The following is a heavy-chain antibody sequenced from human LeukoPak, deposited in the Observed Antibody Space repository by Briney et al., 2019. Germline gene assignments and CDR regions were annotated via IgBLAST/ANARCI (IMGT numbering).Heavy chain of an antibody. CDR2: INPNSGGT. CDR1: GYTFTGYY. J-gene: IGHJ4*02. CDR3: ARGGSGWPFDY. V-gene: IGHV1-2*02. Sequence: ASVKVSCKTSGYTFTGYYMHWVRQAPGQGLEWMGWINPNSGGTNYAQKFQGRVTMTRDTSISTGYMEVSSLISDDTAVYYCARGGSGWPFDYWGQGTLVTVSS. D-gene: IGHD6-19*01.